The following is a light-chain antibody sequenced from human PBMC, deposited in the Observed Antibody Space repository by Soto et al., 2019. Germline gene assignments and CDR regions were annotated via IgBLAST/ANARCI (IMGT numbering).Light chain of an antibody. CDR2: GAS. J-gene: IGKJ2*01. CDR1: QSVTSGN. V-gene: IGKV3-20*01. Sequence: EIVLTQSPGTLALSPGERTTLSCRASQSVTSGNIAWYQQRPGQAPRLLIYGASSRATGVPDRFSVSGSGTDFALTISRLEPDNCAVFFRQQYGTTPYTFGQWTKLEIK. CDR3: QQYGTTPYT.